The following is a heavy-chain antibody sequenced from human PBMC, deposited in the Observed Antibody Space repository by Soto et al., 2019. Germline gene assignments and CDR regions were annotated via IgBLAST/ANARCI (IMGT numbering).Heavy chain of an antibody. CDR3: ARDHIAASSPSWFDP. J-gene: IGHJ5*02. Sequence: GASVKVSCKASGGSFSSYAMSWVRQAPGQGLEWMGGIIPIFGTANYAQKFQGRVTITADESTSTAYMELSSLRSEDTAVYYCARDHIAASSPSWFDPWGQGTLVTVSS. CDR2: IIPIFGTA. CDR1: GGSFSSYA. D-gene: IGHD6-25*01. V-gene: IGHV1-69*13.